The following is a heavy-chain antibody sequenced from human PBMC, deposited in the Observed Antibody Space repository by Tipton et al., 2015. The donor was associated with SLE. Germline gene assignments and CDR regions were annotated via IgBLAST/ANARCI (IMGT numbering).Heavy chain of an antibody. D-gene: IGHD3-22*01. Sequence: TLSLTCTVSGGSISSHYWSWIRQPPGKGLEWIGRIYTSGSTNYNPCLKSRVTISVDTSKNQFSLKLSSVTAADTAVYYCAREAMIVVGPNAFDIWGQGTMVTVSS. V-gene: IGHV4-59*11. CDR2: IYTSGST. CDR3: AREAMIVVGPNAFDI. J-gene: IGHJ3*02. CDR1: GGSISSHY.